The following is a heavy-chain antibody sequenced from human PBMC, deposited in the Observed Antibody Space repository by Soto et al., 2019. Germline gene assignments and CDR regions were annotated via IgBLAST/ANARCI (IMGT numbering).Heavy chain of an antibody. J-gene: IGHJ3*02. CDR3: ARVGGLVGPTVLLFDI. CDR1: GGTFSSYA. D-gene: IGHD1-26*01. Sequence: SVKVSCKASGGTFSSYAISWVRQAPGQGLEWMGGIIPIFGTANYAQKFQGRVTITADESTSTAYMELSSLRSEDTAVYYCARVGGLVGPTVLLFDIWGQGTMVTVSS. CDR2: IIPIFGTA. V-gene: IGHV1-69*13.